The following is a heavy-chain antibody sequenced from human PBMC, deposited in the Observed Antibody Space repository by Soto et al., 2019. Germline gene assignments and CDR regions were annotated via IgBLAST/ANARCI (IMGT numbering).Heavy chain of an antibody. Sequence: QVQLVQSGAEEKKPGASVKVSCKASGYTFTSYAMHWVRQAPGQGLEWMGWINACNGNTKYSQKFHGRVTITRDTSASTAYMELSRLRSEDTAVYYCARSIVVVTALDYWGQGTLVTVSS. CDR2: INACNGNT. CDR1: GYTFTSYA. J-gene: IGHJ4*02. V-gene: IGHV1-3*05. CDR3: ARSIVVVTALDY. D-gene: IGHD2-21*02.